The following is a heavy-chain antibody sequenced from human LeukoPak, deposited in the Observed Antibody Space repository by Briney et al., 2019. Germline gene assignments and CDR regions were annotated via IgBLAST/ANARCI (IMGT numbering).Heavy chain of an antibody. CDR3: ARDSVVVTPESDAFDI. J-gene: IGHJ3*02. CDR1: GFTFSSYS. D-gene: IGHD4-23*01. Sequence: GGSLRLSCAASGFTFSSYSMNWVRQAPGKGLEWVSSISSSSSYIYYADSVKGRFTISRDNSKNTLYLQMNSLRAEDTAVYYCARDSVVVTPESDAFDIWGQGTMVTVSS. CDR2: ISSSSSYI. V-gene: IGHV3-21*01.